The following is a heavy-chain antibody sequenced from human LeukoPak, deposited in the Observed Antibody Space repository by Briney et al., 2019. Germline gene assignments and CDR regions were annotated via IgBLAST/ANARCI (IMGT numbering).Heavy chain of an antibody. J-gene: IGHJ5*02. CDR3: ARSPRGDFWSGPYNWFDP. V-gene: IGHV1-46*01. Sequence: GASVEISCKASGYTFTINYLHWVRQAPGQGLEWMGIINPSGGTTIYAQKFQGRVTMTRDTSRSTGYMELSSLRSEDTAVYYCARSPRGDFWSGPYNWFDPWGQGTLVTVSS. CDR1: GYTFTINY. D-gene: IGHD3-3*01. CDR2: INPSGGTT.